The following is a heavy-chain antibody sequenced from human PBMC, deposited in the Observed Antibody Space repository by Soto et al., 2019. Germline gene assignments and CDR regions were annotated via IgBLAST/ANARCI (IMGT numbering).Heavy chain of an antibody. V-gene: IGHV3-23*01. Sequence: ASLTISCEASEFTFSGHAVSWVIKATGKGLEWVSAISGSGGSTYYADSVKGRFTISRDNSKNTLYLQMNSLRAEDTAVYYCAKDRAVSYYGSGSYYPFDYWGEGTLVTVSS. CDR1: EFTFSGHA. D-gene: IGHD3-10*01. CDR3: AKDRAVSYYGSGSYYPFDY. CDR2: ISGSGGST. J-gene: IGHJ4*02.